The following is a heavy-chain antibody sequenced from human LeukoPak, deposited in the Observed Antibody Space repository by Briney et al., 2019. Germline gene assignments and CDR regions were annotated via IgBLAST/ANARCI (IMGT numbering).Heavy chain of an antibody. J-gene: IGHJ3*02. V-gene: IGHV4-30-2*01. CDR2: IYHSGST. CDR1: GGSISSGGYS. Sequence: SETLSLTCAVSGGSISSGGYSWSWIRQPPRKGLEWIGYIYHSGSTYYNPSLKSRVTISVDRSKNQFSLKLSSVTAADTAVYYCARAPTTYYYDSSGYYHNAFDIWGQGTMVTVSS. CDR3: ARAPTTYYYDSSGYYHNAFDI. D-gene: IGHD3-22*01.